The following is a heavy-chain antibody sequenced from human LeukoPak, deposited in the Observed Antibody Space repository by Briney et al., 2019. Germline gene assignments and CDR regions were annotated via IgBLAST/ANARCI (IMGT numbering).Heavy chain of an antibody. Sequence: ASVKVSCKVSGYTLTELSMHWVRQAPGKGLEWMGGFDPEDGETIYAQKFQGRVTMTEDTSTDTAYMELSSLRSEDTAVYYCATAAARRSYWYFDLWGRGILVTVSS. CDR2: FDPEDGET. CDR3: ATAAARRSYWYFDL. V-gene: IGHV1-24*01. J-gene: IGHJ2*01. CDR1: GYTLTELS. D-gene: IGHD6-6*01.